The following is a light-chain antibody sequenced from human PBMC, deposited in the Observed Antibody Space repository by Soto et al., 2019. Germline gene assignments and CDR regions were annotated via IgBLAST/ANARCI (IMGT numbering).Light chain of an antibody. V-gene: IGKV3D-20*02. CDR2: GAS. Sequence: EIVLTQSPGTLSLSPGDRATLSCRASQTVGSSFLTWFQHKPGQAPRLLIYGASTRATGIPDRFSGSGSGTDFTLTISRLEPEDFAVYYCQQRADWPITFGQGTRLEIK. CDR1: QTVGSSF. J-gene: IGKJ5*01. CDR3: QQRADWPIT.